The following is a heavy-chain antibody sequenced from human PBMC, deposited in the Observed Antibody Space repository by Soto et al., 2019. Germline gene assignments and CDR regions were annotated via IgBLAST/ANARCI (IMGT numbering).Heavy chain of an antibody. D-gene: IGHD3-10*01. J-gene: IGHJ6*02. CDR3: AKDRAKNTMVRGANLYYYYGMDV. V-gene: IGHV3-23*01. Sequence: SLRLSCAASGFTFSSYAMSWVRQAPGKGLEWVSAISGSGGSTYYADSVKGRFTISRDNSKNTLYLQMNSLRAEDTAVYYCAKDRAKNTMVRGANLYYYYGMDVWGQGTTVTVSS. CDR1: GFTFSSYA. CDR2: ISGSGGST.